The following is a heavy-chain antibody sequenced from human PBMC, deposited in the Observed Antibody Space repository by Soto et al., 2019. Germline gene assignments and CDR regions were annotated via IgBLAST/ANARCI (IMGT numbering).Heavy chain of an antibody. CDR3: ARPYKCCCGPTY. Sequence: QVQLGQSGAEVKKPGSSVKVSCKASGGTFSSHASSWVRRAQGQGLEWMGGTIPIFGTANYAQKFEGRVTINADESTSTAYMAQSSLKSEDTAVYYRARPYKCCCGPTYWGQGTLVTVSS. D-gene: IGHD2-15*01. J-gene: IGHJ4*02. V-gene: IGHV1-69*01. CDR2: TIPIFGTA. CDR1: GGTFSSHA.